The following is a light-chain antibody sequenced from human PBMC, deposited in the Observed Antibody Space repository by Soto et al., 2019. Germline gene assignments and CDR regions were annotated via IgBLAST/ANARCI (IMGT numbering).Light chain of an antibody. CDR3: SSYGGSNNLL. CDR2: DVF. V-gene: IGLV2-8*01. Sequence: QSALTQPPSASGSPGQSVTISCTGTSREIGGYDFVSWYQQHPGKAPKLMIYDVFKRPSGVPDRFSGSKSGNTASLTVSGLKADYEADYYCSSYGGSNNLLFGGGTKVTVL. J-gene: IGLJ2*01. CDR1: SREIGGYDF.